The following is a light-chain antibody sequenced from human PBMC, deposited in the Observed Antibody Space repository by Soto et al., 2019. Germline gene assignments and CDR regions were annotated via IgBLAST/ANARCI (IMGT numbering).Light chain of an antibody. CDR2: GAS. V-gene: IGKV3-15*01. CDR1: QSVNTN. J-gene: IGKJ1*01. Sequence: EIVMTQSPATLSVSPGERATLSCRASQSVNTNLAWYQQKPGQAPRLLIYGASTRATGIPARFSGSGSGTEFTLAISSLQSEDFAVYYCQQYNNWPTWTFGQGPKVDIX. CDR3: QQYNNWPTWT.